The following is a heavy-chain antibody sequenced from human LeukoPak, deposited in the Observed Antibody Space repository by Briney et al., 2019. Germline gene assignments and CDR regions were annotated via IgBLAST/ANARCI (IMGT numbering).Heavy chain of an antibody. CDR3: ARDASAWARDY. V-gene: IGHV3-21*01. D-gene: IGHD3-3*01. CDR2: TTGGSDYI. J-gene: IGHJ4*02. Sequence: GGSLRLSCAASGFTFSPYSMSWVRQAPGRGLEWVSLTTGGSDYIYYADSVKGRFTISRDNVKNSLYLQMNSLRGDDTAVYYCARDASAWARDYWGQGTLVTVSS. CDR1: GFTFSPYS.